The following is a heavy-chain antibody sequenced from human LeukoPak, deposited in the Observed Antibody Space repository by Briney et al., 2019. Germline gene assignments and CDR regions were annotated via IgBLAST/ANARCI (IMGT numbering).Heavy chain of an antibody. D-gene: IGHD5-12*01. J-gene: IGHJ6*03. V-gene: IGHV1-2*02. CDR2: INPNSGVT. CDR1: GYTFTGYY. Sequence: ASVTVSCKASGYTFTGYYIHWVRQAPGPGLEWMGWINPNSGVTNYAQKLQGRVTITRDTSIDTAYMQLSRLRSDDTAVYYCAKDRYGDYEAPFHYYMDAWGRGTTVTVSS. CDR3: AKDRYGDYEAPFHYYMDA.